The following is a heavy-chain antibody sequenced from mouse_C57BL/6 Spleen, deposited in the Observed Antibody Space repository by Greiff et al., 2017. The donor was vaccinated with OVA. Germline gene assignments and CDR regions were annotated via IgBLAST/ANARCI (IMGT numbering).Heavy chain of an antibody. CDR3: ARGWGLTTVVAYFYYFDY. D-gene: IGHD1-1*01. Sequence: QVQLQQSGAELARPGASVKMSCKASGYTFTSYTMHWVKQRPGQGLEWIGYINPSSGYTKYNQKFKDKATLTADKSSSTAYMQLSSLTSEDSAVYYCARGWGLTTVVAYFYYFDYWGQGTTLTVSS. V-gene: IGHV1-4*01. J-gene: IGHJ2*01. CDR1: GYTFTSYT. CDR2: INPSSGYT.